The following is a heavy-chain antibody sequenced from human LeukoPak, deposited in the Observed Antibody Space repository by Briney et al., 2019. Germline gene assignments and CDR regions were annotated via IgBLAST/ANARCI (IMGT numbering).Heavy chain of an antibody. V-gene: IGHV3-21*04. CDR2: ISRDGSYI. Sequence: GGSLRLSCAASGFTFSSYSMNWVRQAPGKGLEWVSSISRDGSYIYYADSVKGRFTISRDNAKNSLYLQMNSLRAEDTAVYYSARDFQGSSPSANAFDIWGQGTMVTVSS. J-gene: IGHJ3*02. D-gene: IGHD3-10*01. CDR3: ARDFQGSSPSANAFDI. CDR1: GFTFSSYS.